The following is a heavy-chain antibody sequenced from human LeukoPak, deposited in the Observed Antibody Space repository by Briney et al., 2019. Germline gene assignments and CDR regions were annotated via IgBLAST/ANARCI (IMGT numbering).Heavy chain of an antibody. CDR2: ISYDGSNK. Sequence: AGRSLRLSCAASGFTFSSYAMHWVRQAPGKGLEWVAVISYDGSNKYYADPVKGRFTISRDNSKNTLYLQMNSLRVEDTAVYYCAKDAGWVYYGSGNYYKEFDYWGQGTLVTVSS. CDR3: AKDAGWVYYGSGNYYKEFDY. J-gene: IGHJ4*02. D-gene: IGHD3-10*01. CDR1: GFTFSSYA. V-gene: IGHV3-30*18.